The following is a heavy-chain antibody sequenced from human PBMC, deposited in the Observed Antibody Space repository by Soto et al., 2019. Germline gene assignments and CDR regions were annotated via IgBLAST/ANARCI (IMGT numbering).Heavy chain of an antibody. CDR2: IIPILGIA. CDR1: GGTFSSYT. J-gene: IGHJ4*02. CDR3: ARDRFSEGQQRPGWYY. Sequence: QVQLVQSGAEVKKPGSSVKVSCKASGGTFSSYTISWVRQAPGQGLEWMGRIIPILGIANYAQKFQGRVTITADKSTSTAYLELSSLRSEDTAVYYCARDRFSEGQQRPGWYYWGQGTLVTVSS. V-gene: IGHV1-69*08. D-gene: IGHD6-25*01.